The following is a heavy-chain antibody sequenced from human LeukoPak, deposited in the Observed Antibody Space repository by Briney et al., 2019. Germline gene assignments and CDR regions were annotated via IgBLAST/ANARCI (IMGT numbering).Heavy chain of an antibody. Sequence: PGGSLRLSCAASGFIFTTHWMSWVRQAPGKGLEWVANINQDGSEKYYVDSVKGRFTISRDNAKNSLFLQMNSLRAEDTAVHFCVRSVGSNTLWGQGTLVTVSS. D-gene: IGHD4-23*01. CDR2: INQDGSEK. CDR1: GFIFTTHW. V-gene: IGHV3-7*01. J-gene: IGHJ4*02. CDR3: VRSVGSNTL.